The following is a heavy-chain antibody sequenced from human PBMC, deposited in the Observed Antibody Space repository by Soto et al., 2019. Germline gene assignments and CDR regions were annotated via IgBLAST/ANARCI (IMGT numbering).Heavy chain of an antibody. J-gene: IGHJ6*03. CDR3: AKDLDYGDYFGLFYMDV. Sequence: GGSLRLSCAASGFTFSSYGMHWVRQAPGKGLEWVAVISYDGSNKYYADSVKGRFTISRDNSKNTLYLQMNSLRAEDTAVYYCAKDLDYGDYFGLFYMDVWGKGTTLTVSS. CDR1: GFTFSSYG. CDR2: ISYDGSNK. D-gene: IGHD4-17*01. V-gene: IGHV3-30*18.